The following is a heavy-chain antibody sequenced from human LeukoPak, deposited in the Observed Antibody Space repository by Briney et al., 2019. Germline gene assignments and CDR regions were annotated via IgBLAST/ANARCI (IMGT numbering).Heavy chain of an antibody. CDR2: TYYRSKWYN. Sequence: SQTLSLTCAISGGSVSSNSAAWNWIRQSPSRGLEWLGRTYYRSKWYNDYAVSVKSRITINPDTSKNQFSLQLNSVTPEDTAVYYCARDQGDHGGSYHPWRVAAFDIWGQGTMVTVSS. J-gene: IGHJ3*02. V-gene: IGHV6-1*01. D-gene: IGHD1-26*01. CDR1: GGSVSSNSAA. CDR3: ARDQGDHGGSYHPWRVAAFDI.